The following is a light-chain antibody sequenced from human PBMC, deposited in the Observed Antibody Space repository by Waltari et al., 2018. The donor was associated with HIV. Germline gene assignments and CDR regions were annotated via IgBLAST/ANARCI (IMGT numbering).Light chain of an antibody. V-gene: IGLV2-14*01. CDR2: EVS. CDR3: SSYTSSSTLV. J-gene: IGLJ2*01. CDR1: STDVGSYNY. Sequence: QSALTQPASVSGSPGQSITISCTGTSTDVGSYNYVSWYQQHPGKAPKLKIYEVSNRPSGVSNRFSGSKSGNTASLTISGLQAEDEADYYCSSYTSSSTLVFGGGTELTVL.